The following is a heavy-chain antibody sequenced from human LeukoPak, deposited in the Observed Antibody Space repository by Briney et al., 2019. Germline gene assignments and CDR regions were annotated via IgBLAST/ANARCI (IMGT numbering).Heavy chain of an antibody. CDR3: ASSLGDYNDDYYYYYMDV. V-gene: IGHV1-2*02. CDR2: INPNSGGT. Sequence: ASVKVSCKASGYTFTGYYMHWVRQAPGQGLEWMGWINPNSGGTNYAQKFQGRVTMTRDTSISTAYMELSRLRSDDTAVYYCASSLGDYNDDYYYYYMDVWGKGTTVTVSS. J-gene: IGHJ6*03. CDR1: GYTFTGYY. D-gene: IGHD3-16*01.